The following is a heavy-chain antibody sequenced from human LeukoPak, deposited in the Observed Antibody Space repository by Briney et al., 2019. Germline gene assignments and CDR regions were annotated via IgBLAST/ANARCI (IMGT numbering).Heavy chain of an antibody. V-gene: IGHV3-48*03. CDR3: AEDFPHYYEPSHGMDA. CDR2: ISTTGSTV. J-gene: IGHJ6*02. Sequence: GGSLRLSCAASGFSFGRYEMNWVRQAPGKGLEWVSYISTTGSTVYYADSVEGRFTMSRDNAKNLLYLQMNSLRAEDAAVYYCAEDFPHYYEPSHGMDAWGQGTTVTVSS. D-gene: IGHD3-22*01. CDR1: GFSFGRYE.